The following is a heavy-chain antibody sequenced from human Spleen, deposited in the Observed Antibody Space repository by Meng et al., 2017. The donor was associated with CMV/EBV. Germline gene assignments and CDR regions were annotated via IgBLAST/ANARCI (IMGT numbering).Heavy chain of an antibody. CDR1: GFTFSSYS. J-gene: IGHJ3*02. Sequence: GESLKISCAASGFTFSSYSMNWVRQAPGKGLEWVSSISRSSSYIYYADSVKGRFTISRDNAKNSLYLQMNSLKTEDTAVYYCTTDKRPLHYADYVGENAFHIWGQGTMVTVSS. V-gene: IGHV3-21*03. D-gene: IGHD4-17*01. CDR2: ISRSSSYI. CDR3: TTDKRPLHYADYVGENAFHI.